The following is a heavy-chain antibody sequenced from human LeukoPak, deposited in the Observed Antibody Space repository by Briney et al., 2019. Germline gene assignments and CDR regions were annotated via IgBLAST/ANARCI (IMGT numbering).Heavy chain of an antibody. D-gene: IGHD3-16*01. V-gene: IGHV1-2*07. J-gene: IGHJ5*02. CDR2: INPKNGGA. CDR3: ARTSFWESPVNWFDP. Sequence: ASVKVSCKTSGYTFIGHYIHWARQAPGQGLEWMGWINPKNGGANYAPRFRGRVTMTRDRSTSTVYMELTRLTSDDTAVYYCARTSFWESPVNWFDPWGQGTLVTVSS. CDR1: GYTFIGHY.